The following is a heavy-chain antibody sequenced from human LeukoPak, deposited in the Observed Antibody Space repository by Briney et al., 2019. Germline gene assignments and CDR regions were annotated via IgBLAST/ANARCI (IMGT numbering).Heavy chain of an antibody. V-gene: IGHV1-2*02. CDR3: ARQAGAYSHPYDY. Sequence: WASVKVSCKASGYTFTGYYMHWVRQAPGQGLEWMGWINPNSGGTNYAQKFQGRVTMTRDTSISTAYMELSRLRSDDTAVYYCARQAGAYSHPYDYWGQGTLVTVSS. CDR1: GYTFTGYY. CDR2: INPNSGGT. D-gene: IGHD4/OR15-4a*01. J-gene: IGHJ4*02.